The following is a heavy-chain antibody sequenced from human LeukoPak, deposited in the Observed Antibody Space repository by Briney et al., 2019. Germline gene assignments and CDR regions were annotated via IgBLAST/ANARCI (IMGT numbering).Heavy chain of an antibody. CDR1: GFTFSSYA. CDR2: ISYDGSNK. Sequence: PGGSLRLSCAASGFTFSSYAMHWVRQAPGKGLEWVAVISYDGSNKYYADSVKGRFTISRDNSENTLYLQMNSLRAEDTAVYYCARDRYGDYGDFDYWGQGTLVTVSS. J-gene: IGHJ4*02. CDR3: ARDRYGDYGDFDY. V-gene: IGHV3-30-3*01. D-gene: IGHD4-17*01.